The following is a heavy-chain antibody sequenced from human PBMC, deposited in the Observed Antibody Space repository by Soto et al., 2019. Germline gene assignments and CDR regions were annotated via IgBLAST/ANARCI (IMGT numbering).Heavy chain of an antibody. D-gene: IGHD6-19*01. J-gene: IGHJ4*02. CDR3: ARSQGKAVAGTVYYFDN. CDR2: IYYRGST. V-gene: IGHV4-31*03. Sequence: SETLSLTCTVSGVSVSSGGYYWIWIRQHTGKGMEWIGYIYYRGSTYYNPSLKRRATISVDTSKNEFSLKLRLVTASGIAADFCARSQGKAVAGTVYYFDNLGQGTLATVAS. CDR1: GVSVSSGGYY.